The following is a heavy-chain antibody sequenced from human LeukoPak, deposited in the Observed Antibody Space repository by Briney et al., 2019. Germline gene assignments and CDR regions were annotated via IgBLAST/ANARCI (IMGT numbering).Heavy chain of an antibody. Sequence: SETLSLTCTVSGGSISSGDYYWSWIRQPPGTGLEWIGYIYYSGSTYYNPSLKSRVTISVDTSKNQFSLKLSSVTAADTAVYYCAREEWLAFDYWGREPWSLSPQ. D-gene: IGHD6-19*01. CDR3: AREEWLAFDY. J-gene: IGHJ4*02. CDR2: IYYSGST. CDR1: GGSISSGDYY. V-gene: IGHV4-30-4*01.